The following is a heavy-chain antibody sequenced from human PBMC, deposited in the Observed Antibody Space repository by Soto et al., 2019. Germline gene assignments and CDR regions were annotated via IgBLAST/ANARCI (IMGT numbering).Heavy chain of an antibody. CDR2: TSYDGNNE. CDR3: AKDKGVFNWATSYFDY. Sequence: GGSLRLSCAASGFTFSNYAMHWVRQAPGKGLEWVALTSYDGNNEYYTDSVKGRFTISRDNSKNTLFLLMNSPRPEDTAVYYCAKDKGVFNWATSYFDYWGQGALVTVSS. J-gene: IGHJ4*02. V-gene: IGHV3-30*18. D-gene: IGHD1-1*01. CDR1: GFTFSNYA.